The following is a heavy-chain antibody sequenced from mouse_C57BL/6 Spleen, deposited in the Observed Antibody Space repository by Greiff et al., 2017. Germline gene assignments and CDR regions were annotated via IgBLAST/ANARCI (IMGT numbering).Heavy chain of an antibody. CDR2: ISYDGSN. J-gene: IGHJ2*01. CDR1: GYSITSGYY. Sequence: VQLQQSGPGLVKPSQSLSLTCSVTGYSITSGYYWNWIRQFPGNKLEWMGYISYDGSNNYNPSLKNRISITRDTSKNQFFLKLNSVTTEDTATYYCARAARYYFDYWGQGTTLTVSS. V-gene: IGHV3-6*01. D-gene: IGHD1-2*01. CDR3: ARAARYYFDY.